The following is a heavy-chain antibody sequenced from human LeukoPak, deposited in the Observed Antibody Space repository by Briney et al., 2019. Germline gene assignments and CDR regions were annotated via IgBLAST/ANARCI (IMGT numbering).Heavy chain of an antibody. CDR1: GGSISSGGYS. J-gene: IGHJ4*02. Sequence: QTLSLTCXVXGGSISSGGYSWSWIRQPPGKGLEWIGYIYHSGSTYYNPSLKSRVTISVDRSKNQFSLKLSSVTAADTAVYYCARYSSSWKGSFDYWGQGTLVTVSS. CDR2: IYHSGST. V-gene: IGHV4-30-2*01. D-gene: IGHD6-13*01. CDR3: ARYSSSWKGSFDY.